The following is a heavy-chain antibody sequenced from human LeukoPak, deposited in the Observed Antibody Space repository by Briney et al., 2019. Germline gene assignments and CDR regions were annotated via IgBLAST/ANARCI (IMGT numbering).Heavy chain of an antibody. CDR3: AAGRMITEVNALDY. J-gene: IGHJ4*02. CDR2: IYYSGVA. Sequence: SETLSLTCTVSGGSISSYYWSWIRHPPGKGLEWIGFIYYSGVATYSPSLESRVTISVDTSRKQFSLKMNSVTAADTAVYYCAAGRMITEVNALDYWGQGILVTVSS. V-gene: IGHV4-59*08. CDR1: GGSISSYY. D-gene: IGHD3-22*01.